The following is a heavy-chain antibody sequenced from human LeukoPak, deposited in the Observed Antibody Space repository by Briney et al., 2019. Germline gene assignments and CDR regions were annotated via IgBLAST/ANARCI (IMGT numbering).Heavy chain of an antibody. CDR2: IYYSGNT. J-gene: IGHJ4*02. Sequence: PSETLSLTCTVSGGSISSYYWSWIRQPPGKGLEWIGYIYYSGNTNYNPSLKSRVTISVDTSKNQFSLKLSSVTAADTAVYYCAREVLPGYFDYWGQGTLVTVSS. V-gene: IGHV4-59*01. D-gene: IGHD2-15*01. CDR1: GGSISSYY. CDR3: AREVLPGYFDY.